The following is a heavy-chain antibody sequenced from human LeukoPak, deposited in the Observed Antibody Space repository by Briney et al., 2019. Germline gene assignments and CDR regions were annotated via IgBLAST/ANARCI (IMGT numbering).Heavy chain of an antibody. D-gene: IGHD6-13*01. V-gene: IGHV4-59*01. Sequence: PSETLSLTCTVSGGSISSYYWSWIRQPPGKGLEWIGYIYYSGSTNYNPSLKSRVTISVDTSKNQFSLKLSSVTAADTAVYYCARVRYSSSWYYYYGMGVWGQGTTVTVSS. J-gene: IGHJ6*02. CDR1: GGSISSYY. CDR2: IYYSGST. CDR3: ARVRYSSSWYYYYGMGV.